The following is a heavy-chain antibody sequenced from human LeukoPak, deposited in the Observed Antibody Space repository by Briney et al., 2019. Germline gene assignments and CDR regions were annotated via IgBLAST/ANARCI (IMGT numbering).Heavy chain of an antibody. CDR1: GLTFTNSA. J-gene: IGHJ4*02. CDR2: ISSNGGTT. V-gene: IGHV3-64*01. CDR3: ARSSGYGYYFDY. Sequence: GGSLRLSCAASGLTFTNSAMHWVRQAPGKGLEYVSAISSNGGTTHYGNSVKGRFTISRDNSKNTLYLQMGSLRAEDMAVYFCARSSGYGYYFDYWGQGTLVTVSS. D-gene: IGHD3-22*01.